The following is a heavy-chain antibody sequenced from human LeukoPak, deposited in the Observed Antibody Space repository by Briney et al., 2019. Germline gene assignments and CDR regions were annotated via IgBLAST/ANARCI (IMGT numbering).Heavy chain of an antibody. J-gene: IGHJ4*02. CDR1: GFTFSSYG. CDR3: AKDREQWLVGASCFGY. D-gene: IGHD6-19*01. CDR2: ISYDGSNK. V-gene: IGHV3-30*18. Sequence: PGRSLRLSCAASGFTFSSYGMHWVRQAPGKGLEWVAVISYDGSNKYYADSVKGRFTISRDNSKNTLYLQMNSLRAEDTAVYYCAKDREQWLVGASCFGYWGQGTLVTVSS.